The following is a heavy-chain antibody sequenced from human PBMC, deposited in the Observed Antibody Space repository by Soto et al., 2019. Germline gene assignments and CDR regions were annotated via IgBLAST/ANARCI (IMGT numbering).Heavy chain of an antibody. CDR1: GFTFSSDS. J-gene: IGHJ6*04. Sequence: VSLGLSFSSSGFTFSSDSMIWVRQAPGKGLEWVSAISGSGGSTYYADSVKGRFTISRDNSKNTLYLQMKSLRAEDTDVYYCEKDLWLKLWGKGNTVNVSS. D-gene: IGHD3-22*01. V-gene: IGHV3-23*01. CDR3: EKDLWLKL. CDR2: ISGSGGST.